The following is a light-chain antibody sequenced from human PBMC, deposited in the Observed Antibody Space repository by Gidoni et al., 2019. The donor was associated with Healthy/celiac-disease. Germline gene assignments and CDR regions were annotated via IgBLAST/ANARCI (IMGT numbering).Light chain of an antibody. CDR3: AAWDDSLSGLWV. CDR1: SSNIGSNY. V-gene: IGLV1-47*01. J-gene: IGLJ3*02. Sequence: QSVLTQPPSASGPPGPSVTISCSGSSSNIGSNYVYWYQQLPGTAPKLLIYRNNQRPSGVPDRFSGSKSGTSASLAISGLRSEDEADYYCAAWDDSLSGLWVFGGGTKLTVL. CDR2: RNN.